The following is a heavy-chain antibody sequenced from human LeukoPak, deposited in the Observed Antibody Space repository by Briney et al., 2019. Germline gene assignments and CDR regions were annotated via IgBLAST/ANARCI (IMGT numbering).Heavy chain of an antibody. D-gene: IGHD3-22*01. CDR1: GDSVSSNSAT. Sequence: SQTLSLTCAISGDSVSSNSATWIWIRQSPSRGLEWLGSTYHGTKWYNDYAVSVKSRTTINPDTSKNQFSLQLNSVTPEDTAVYYCARAAIDTSGYYSFDYWGQGTLVTVSS. CDR3: ARAAIDTSGYYSFDY. CDR2: TYHGTKWYN. V-gene: IGHV6-1*01. J-gene: IGHJ4*02.